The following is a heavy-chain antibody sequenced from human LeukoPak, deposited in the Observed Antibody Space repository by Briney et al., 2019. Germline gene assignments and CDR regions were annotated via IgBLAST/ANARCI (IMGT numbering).Heavy chain of an antibody. D-gene: IGHD6-6*01. CDR3: ARDTYSSSSLDYYYMDV. Sequence: GGSLGLSCQAPGFTFSTYASPWFRKAPGKGQGWVEVISYDGSNKYYADSVKGRFTISRDNSKNTLYLQMNSLRAEDTAVYYCARDTYSSSSLDYYYMDVWGKGTTVTVSS. CDR1: GFTFSTYA. J-gene: IGHJ6*03. CDR2: ISYDGSNK. V-gene: IGHV3-30*01.